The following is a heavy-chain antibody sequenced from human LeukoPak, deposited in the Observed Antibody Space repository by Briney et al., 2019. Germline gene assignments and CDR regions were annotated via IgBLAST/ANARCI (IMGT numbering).Heavy chain of an antibody. Sequence: GGSLRLSRSASGFTFSSCAMHWVRQAPGKGLEWVAVISYDGSNKYYADSVKGRFTISRDNAKNSLYLQMNSLRAEDTAVYYCARSTGGTTHWFDPWGQGTLVTVSS. CDR3: ARSTGGTTHWFDP. D-gene: IGHD2-8*02. CDR2: ISYDGSNK. J-gene: IGHJ5*02. CDR1: GFTFSSCA. V-gene: IGHV3-30-3*01.